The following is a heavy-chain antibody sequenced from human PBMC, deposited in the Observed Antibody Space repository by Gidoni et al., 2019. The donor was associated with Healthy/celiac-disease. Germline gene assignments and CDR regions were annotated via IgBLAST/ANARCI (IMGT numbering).Heavy chain of an antibody. Sequence: EVQLVESGGGLVQPGGSLRLSCAASGFTSSSYSMNWGRQAPGKGLEWVSYISSSSSTIYYADSVKGRFTISRDNAKNSLYLQMNSLRAEDTAVYYCARERIAARNWFDPWGQGTLVTVSS. V-gene: IGHV3-48*01. J-gene: IGHJ5*02. CDR2: ISSSSSTI. D-gene: IGHD6-6*01. CDR3: ARERIAARNWFDP. CDR1: GFTSSSYS.